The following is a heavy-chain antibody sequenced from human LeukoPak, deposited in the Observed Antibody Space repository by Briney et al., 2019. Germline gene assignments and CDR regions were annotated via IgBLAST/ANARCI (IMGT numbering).Heavy chain of an antibody. CDR3: AKDPYRVIVATGNYLDP. Sequence: GGSLRLSCAASGFTFSSYSMNWVRQAPGKGLEWVSSIGSSSSYIYYADSVKGRFTISRDNSKNTLYLQMNSLRAEDTAVYHCAKDPYRVIVATGNYLDPWGQGTLVTVSS. CDR1: GFTFSSYS. J-gene: IGHJ5*02. D-gene: IGHD3-22*01. V-gene: IGHV3-21*01. CDR2: IGSSSSYI.